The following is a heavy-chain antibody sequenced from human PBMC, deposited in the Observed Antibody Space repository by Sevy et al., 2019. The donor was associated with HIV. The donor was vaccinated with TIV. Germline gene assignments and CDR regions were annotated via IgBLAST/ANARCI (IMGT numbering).Heavy chain of an antibody. CDR2: IYHSGYS. CDR3: ARAIGTQVAGLYYFDY. D-gene: IGHD6-19*01. V-gene: IGHV4-38-2*01. J-gene: IGHJ4*02. CDR1: GYSISSDYY. Sequence: SETLSLTCAVSGYSISSDYYWGWIRQPPGKGLEWIGSIYHSGYSYYNPSLKSRVTISVDTSKNQLSLKLGSVIAADTAVFYCARAIGTQVAGLYYFDYWGQGTLVTVSS.